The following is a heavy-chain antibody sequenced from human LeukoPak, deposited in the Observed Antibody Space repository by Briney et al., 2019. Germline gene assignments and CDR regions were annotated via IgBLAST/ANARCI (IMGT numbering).Heavy chain of an antibody. CDR1: GGSFSGYY. Sequence: SETLSLTCAVYGGSFSGYYWSWIRQPPGKGLEWIGEINHGGSTNYNPSPKSRLTISVDTSKNQFSLKLSSVTAADTAVYYCARDAPLPGITMVRGVRSFDYWGQGTLVTVSS. J-gene: IGHJ4*02. D-gene: IGHD3-10*01. V-gene: IGHV4-34*01. CDR3: ARDAPLPGITMVRGVRSFDY. CDR2: INHGGST.